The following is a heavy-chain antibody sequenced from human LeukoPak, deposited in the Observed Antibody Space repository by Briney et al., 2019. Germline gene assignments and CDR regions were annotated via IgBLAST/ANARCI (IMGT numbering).Heavy chain of an antibody. Sequence: SETLSLTCTVSGDSVSNDRYYWTWIRQSPGKGLEWIAYIRYSGHTNYNPSLDTRVTISLDASKNQLSLRLYSVTAADTAMYYCASRYSGYDTEYFQHWGQGTLVTVSS. D-gene: IGHD5-12*01. CDR2: IRYSGHT. CDR1: GDSVSNDRYY. CDR3: ASRYSGYDTEYFQH. V-gene: IGHV4-61*01. J-gene: IGHJ1*01.